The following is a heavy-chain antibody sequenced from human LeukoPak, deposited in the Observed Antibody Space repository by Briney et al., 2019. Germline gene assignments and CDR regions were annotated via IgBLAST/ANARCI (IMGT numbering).Heavy chain of an antibody. CDR3: ARGAVAGRFSLRPTGAYYMDV. CDR1: GYIFTSYV. CDR2: MNPNNGAT. D-gene: IGHD6-13*01. J-gene: IGHJ6*03. V-gene: IGHV1-8*01. Sequence: ASVKVSCKASGYIFTSYVVYWVRQAAGQGLECLGWMNPNNGATGYAQRFQDRVTMTRSTSISTAYMELSSLRSEDTAVYYCARGAVAGRFSLRPTGAYYMDVWGKGTTVTVSS.